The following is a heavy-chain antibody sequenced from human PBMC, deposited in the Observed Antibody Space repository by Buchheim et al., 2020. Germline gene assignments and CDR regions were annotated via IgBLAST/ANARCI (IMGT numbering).Heavy chain of an antibody. V-gene: IGHV3-23*01. CDR2: ISGSGGST. CDR1: GFTFSSYA. D-gene: IGHD6-13*01. Sequence: EVQLLESGGGLVQPGGSLRLSCAASGFTFSSYAMSWVRQAPGKGLEWVSAISGSGGSTYYADSVKGRFTISRDNSKNTLYLQMNSLRAEDTAVYYCAKDLRLSSSWGGRDWFDPWGQGTL. J-gene: IGHJ5*02. CDR3: AKDLRLSSSWGGRDWFDP.